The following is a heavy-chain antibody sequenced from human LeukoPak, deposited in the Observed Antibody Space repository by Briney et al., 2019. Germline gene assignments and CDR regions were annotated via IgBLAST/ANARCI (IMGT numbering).Heavy chain of an antibody. Sequence: GGSLRLSCSASGFDFSMHAMHWVRQAPGKGLEWVAMIWRGGNYKFYVESVKGRCNIFRDDFRSMVYLQMDSLTADDAAVYYCVRDPPDSGWAFWSWGPGA. J-gene: IGHJ4*02. D-gene: IGHD6-19*01. CDR3: VRDPPDSGWAFWS. V-gene: IGHV3-33*01. CDR1: GFDFSMHA. CDR2: IWRGGNYK.